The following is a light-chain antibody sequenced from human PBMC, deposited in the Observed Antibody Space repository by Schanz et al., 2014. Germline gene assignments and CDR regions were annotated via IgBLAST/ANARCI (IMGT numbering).Light chain of an antibody. J-gene: IGLJ3*02. CDR1: SSDVGGYNS. CDR3: SSYTSNSTLV. CDR2: DVS. Sequence: QSALTQPASVSGSPGQSITISCTASSSDVGGYNSVSWYQQHPGKVPKLLIYDVSIRPSGVSNRFFGSKSGNTASLTISGLQAEDEADYYCSSYTSNSTLVFGGGTKLTVL. V-gene: IGLV2-14*01.